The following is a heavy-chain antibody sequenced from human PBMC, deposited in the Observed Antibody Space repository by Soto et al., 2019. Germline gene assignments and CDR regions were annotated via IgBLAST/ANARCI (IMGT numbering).Heavy chain of an antibody. CDR3: ARLGPGDYFDY. V-gene: IGHV3-30*03. CDR1: GFTFSSYG. Sequence: PGGSLRLSCAASGFTFSSYGMHWVRQAPGKGLEWVAVISYDGSNKYYADSVKGRFTISRDNSKNTLYLQMNSLRAEDTAVYYCARLGPGDYFDYRGQGTLVTVSS. J-gene: IGHJ4*02. D-gene: IGHD4-17*01. CDR2: ISYDGSNK.